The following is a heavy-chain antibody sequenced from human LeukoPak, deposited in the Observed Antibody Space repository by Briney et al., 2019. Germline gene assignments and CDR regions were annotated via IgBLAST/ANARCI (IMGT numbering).Heavy chain of an antibody. J-gene: IGHJ4*02. D-gene: IGHD1-26*01. CDR1: GGPISSGSYY. Sequence: SETLSLTCTVSGGPISSGSYYWSWIRQPAGKGLEWIGRIYTSGSTNYNPSLKSRVTISVDTSKNQFSLKLSSVTAADTAVYYCARERVGANTEDYWGQGTLVTVSS. V-gene: IGHV4-61*02. CDR2: IYTSGST. CDR3: ARERVGANTEDY.